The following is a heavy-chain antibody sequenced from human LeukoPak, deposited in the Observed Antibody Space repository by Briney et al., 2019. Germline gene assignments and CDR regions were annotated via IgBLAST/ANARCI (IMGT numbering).Heavy chain of an antibody. J-gene: IGHJ2*01. CDR3: ARDRAPPTSWYFDL. Sequence: GGSLRLSCAASGFTVSSNYMSWVRQAPGKGLEWVSILYSGGDIYYADSVTGRFTISRDNSRNTLYLQMNTLRVEDSAVYYCARDRAPPTSWYFDLWGRGTLVTV. CDR2: LYSGGDI. V-gene: IGHV3-53*01. D-gene: IGHD3-10*01. CDR1: GFTVSSNY.